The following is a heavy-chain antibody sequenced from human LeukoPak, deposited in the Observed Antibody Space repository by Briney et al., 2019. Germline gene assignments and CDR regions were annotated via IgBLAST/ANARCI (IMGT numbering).Heavy chain of an antibody. CDR3: ARATFTYYYDSSGYYPDY. J-gene: IGHJ4*02. CDR1: GGSFSGYY. V-gene: IGHV4-34*01. CDR2: INHSGST. Sequence: SETLSLTCAVYGGSFSGYYWSWIRQPPGKGLEWIGEINHSGSTNYNPSLKSRVTISVDTSKNQFSLKLSSVTAADTAVYYCARATFTYYYDSSGYYPDYWGQGTLVTVSS. D-gene: IGHD3-22*01.